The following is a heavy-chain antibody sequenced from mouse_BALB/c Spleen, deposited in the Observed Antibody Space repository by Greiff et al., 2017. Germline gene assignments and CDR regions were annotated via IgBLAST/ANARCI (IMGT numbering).Heavy chain of an antibody. CDR1: GFTFSSYT. D-gene: IGHD2-1*01. Sequence: EVMLVESGGGLVKPGGSLKLSCAASGFTFSSYTMSWVRQTPEKRLEWVATISSGGGNTYYPDSVKGRFTISRDNAKNNLYLQMTSLRSEDTAMYYCARGGNYYAMDYWGQGTSVTVSS. J-gene: IGHJ4*01. CDR3: ARGGNYYAMDY. V-gene: IGHV5-9*03. CDR2: ISSGGGNT.